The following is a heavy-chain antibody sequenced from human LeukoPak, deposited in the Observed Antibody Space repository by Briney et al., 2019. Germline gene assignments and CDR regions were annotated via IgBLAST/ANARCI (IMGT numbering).Heavy chain of an antibody. V-gene: IGHV4-59*01. J-gene: IGHJ5*02. CDR3: AGIAAAGSRGWFDP. Sequence: SETLSLTCTVSGGSISSYYWSWIRRPPGKGLEWSGYINYSGSTNYNPSLKSRVTISVDTSKNQFSLKLSSVTAADTAVYYCAGIAAAGSRGWFDPWGQGTLVTVSS. CDR1: GGSISSYY. D-gene: IGHD6-13*01. CDR2: INYSGST.